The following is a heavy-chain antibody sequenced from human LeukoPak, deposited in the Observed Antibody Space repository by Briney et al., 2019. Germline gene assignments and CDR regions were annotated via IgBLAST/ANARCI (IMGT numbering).Heavy chain of an antibody. CDR1: GGSFSGYY. V-gene: IGHV4-34*01. CDR2: INHSGST. Sequence: PSETLSLTCAIYGGSFSGYYWSWIRQPPGKGLEWIGEINHSGSTNYNPSLESRVNISVDTSKNQFSLKLSSVAAADTAVYYCARAVRYSSSWYWVDYWGQGTLVTVSS. J-gene: IGHJ4*02. CDR3: ARAVRYSSSWYWVDY. D-gene: IGHD6-13*01.